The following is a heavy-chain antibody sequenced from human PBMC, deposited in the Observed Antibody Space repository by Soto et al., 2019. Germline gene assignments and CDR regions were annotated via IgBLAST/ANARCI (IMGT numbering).Heavy chain of an antibody. V-gene: IGHV1-18*01. CDR2: ISAYNGNT. CDR3: SPVLLWFGERTGAFDI. D-gene: IGHD3-10*01. CDR1: GYTFTSYG. J-gene: IGHJ3*02. Sequence: ASVKVSCKASGYTFTSYGISWVRQAPGQGLEWMGWISAYNGNTNYAQKLQGRVTMTTDTSTSTAYMELRSLRSDDTAVYYCSPVLLWFGERTGAFDIWGQGTMVTVSS.